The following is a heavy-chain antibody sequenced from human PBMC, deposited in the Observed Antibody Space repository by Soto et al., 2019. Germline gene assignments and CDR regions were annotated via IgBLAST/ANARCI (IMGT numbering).Heavy chain of an antibody. J-gene: IGHJ5*02. Sequence: SQTLSLTCAIPGDSVSSNSAAWNWIRQSPSRGLEWLGRTYYRSKWYNDYAVSVKSRITINPDTSKNQFSLQLNSVTPEDTAVYYCARARIAVAEVYNWFYPWGQGTLVTVSS. V-gene: IGHV6-1*01. CDR2: TYYRSKWYN. CDR3: ARARIAVAEVYNWFYP. CDR1: GDSVSSNSAA. D-gene: IGHD6-19*01.